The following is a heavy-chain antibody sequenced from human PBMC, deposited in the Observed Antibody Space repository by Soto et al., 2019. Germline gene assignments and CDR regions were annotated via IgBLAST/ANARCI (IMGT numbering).Heavy chain of an antibody. CDR3: ARSAAYDFWSGYPNWFDP. V-gene: IGHV1-3*01. Sequence: ASVKVSCKASGYTFTSYAMHWVRQAPGQRLEWMGWINAGNGNTKYSQKFQGRVTITRDTSASTAYMELSSLRSEDTAVYYCARSAAYDFWSGYPNWFDPWGQGTLVTVSS. D-gene: IGHD3-3*01. J-gene: IGHJ5*02. CDR2: INAGNGNT. CDR1: GYTFTSYA.